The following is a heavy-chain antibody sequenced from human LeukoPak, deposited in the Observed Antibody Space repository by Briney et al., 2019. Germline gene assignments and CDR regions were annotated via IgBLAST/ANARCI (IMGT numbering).Heavy chain of an antibody. CDR3: ARVKGGSNLDAFDI. CDR2: IIPIFGTA. D-gene: IGHD2-15*01. V-gene: IGHV1-69*05. J-gene: IGHJ3*02. Sequence: SVKVSCKASGGTFSSYAISWVRQAPGQGLEWMGRIIPIFGTANYAQKFQGRVTITTDESTSTAYMELSSLRSEDTAVYYCARVKGGSNLDAFDIWGQGTMVTVSS. CDR1: GGTFSSYA.